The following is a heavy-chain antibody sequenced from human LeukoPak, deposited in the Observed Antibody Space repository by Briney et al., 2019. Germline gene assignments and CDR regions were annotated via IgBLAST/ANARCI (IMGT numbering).Heavy chain of an antibody. CDR2: ISGSGDNR. D-gene: IGHD2-21*02. CDR1: GFSFSNYA. J-gene: IGHJ4*02. V-gene: IGHV3-23*01. CDR3: AKLPSGVVVTAHYVDY. Sequence: PGGSLRLSCAASGFSFSNYAMSWVRQAPGKGLEWVSGISGSGDNRFYTDSVKGRFTISRDNSKSTLHLQMSSLRAEDTAVYYCAKLPSGVVVTAHYVDYWGQGTLVTVSS.